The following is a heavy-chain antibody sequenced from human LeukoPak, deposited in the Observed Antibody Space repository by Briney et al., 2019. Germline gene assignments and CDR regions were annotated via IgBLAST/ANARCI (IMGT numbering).Heavy chain of an antibody. V-gene: IGHV1-3*01. Sequence: ASVKVSCRASGYTFTSYAMHWVRQAPGQRLEWMGWINADNGNTKYSQKFQGRVTITRDTSASTAYMELSSLRSEDTAVYYCARVGLLWFGELLFYWGQGTLVTVSS. D-gene: IGHD3-10*01. CDR3: ARVGLLWFGELLFY. CDR1: GYTFTSYA. CDR2: INADNGNT. J-gene: IGHJ4*02.